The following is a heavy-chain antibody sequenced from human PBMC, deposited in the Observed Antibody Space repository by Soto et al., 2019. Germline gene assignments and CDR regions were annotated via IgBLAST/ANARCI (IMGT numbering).Heavy chain of an antibody. V-gene: IGHV4-34*01. CDR3: ARGPYSGYSQLRVFDY. J-gene: IGHJ4*02. CDR2: INHSGST. Sequence: SETLSLTCAVYGGSFSGYYWSWIRQPPGKGLEWIGEINHSGSTNYNPSLKSRVTISVDTSKNQFSLKLSSVTAADTAVYYCARGPYSGYSQLRVFDYWGQGSLVTVSS. CDR1: GGSFSGYY. D-gene: IGHD5-12*01.